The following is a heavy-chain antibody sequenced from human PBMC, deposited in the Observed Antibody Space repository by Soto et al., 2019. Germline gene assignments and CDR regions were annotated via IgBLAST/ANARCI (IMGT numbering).Heavy chain of an antibody. J-gene: IGHJ6*02. D-gene: IGHD2-15*01. V-gene: IGHV5-51*01. CDR1: GYSFPSQW. Sequence: GESLKISCKGSGYSFPSQWIGWVRQMPGKGLEWMGIIYPGDSDTRYSPSFQGQVTISADKSISTAYLQWSSLKASDTAMYYCAGCSGGSCYYYYYGMDVWGQGTTVTVSS. CDR3: AGCSGGSCYYYYYGMDV. CDR2: IYPGDSDT.